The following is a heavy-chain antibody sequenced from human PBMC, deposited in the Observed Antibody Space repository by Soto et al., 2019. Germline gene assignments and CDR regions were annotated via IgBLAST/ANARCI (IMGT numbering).Heavy chain of an antibody. CDR2: ISYVGSNK. Sequence: GGSLRLSCAASGFTFSSYGMHWVRQAPGKGLEWVAVISYVGSNKYYEDSVKGRFTISRDNSKDTLYLQMNSLRAEDTAVYYCAAQEARWLQFPGAFDIWGQGTMVTVSS. CDR1: GFTFSSYG. J-gene: IGHJ3*02. V-gene: IGHV3-30*03. CDR3: AAQEARWLQFPGAFDI. D-gene: IGHD5-12*01.